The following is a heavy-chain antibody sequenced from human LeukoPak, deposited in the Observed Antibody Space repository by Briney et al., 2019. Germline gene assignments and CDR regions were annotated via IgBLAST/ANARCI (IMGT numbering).Heavy chain of an antibody. D-gene: IGHD1-20*01. CDR2: IYYSGNT. V-gene: IGHV4-39*07. Sequence: PSETLSLTCTVSGGSISTYYWGWIRQAPGKGLEWIGSIYYSGNTYYNSSLKSRVTISLDTSKNQFSLNLFSVTAADTAMYYCARDTSPGITGTYWGQGTLVTVSS. J-gene: IGHJ4*02. CDR1: GGSISTYY. CDR3: ARDTSPGITGTY.